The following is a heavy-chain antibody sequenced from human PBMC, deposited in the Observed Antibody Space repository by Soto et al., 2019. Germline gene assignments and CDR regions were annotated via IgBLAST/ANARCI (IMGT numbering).Heavy chain of an antibody. CDR1: GFTFSDHY. V-gene: IGHV3-72*01. J-gene: IGHJ5*02. D-gene: IGHD3-10*01. Sequence: GGSLRLSCAASGFTFSDHYMDWVRQAPGKGLEWVGRTRNKPNSYTTEYAASVRGRFTISSDDSKKSLYLQMNSLKTEDTAVYYCAMEGSGPGWTWGQGTLVTVSS. CDR2: TRNKPNSYTT. CDR3: AMEGSGPGWT.